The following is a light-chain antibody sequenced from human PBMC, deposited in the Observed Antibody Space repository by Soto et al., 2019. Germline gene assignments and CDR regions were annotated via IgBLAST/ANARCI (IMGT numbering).Light chain of an antibody. CDR3: QQYGSSSPWT. CDR2: KAS. Sequence: DIQMPQSPATLSASVGDRVNITCRASQSIGSWSAGYQQKPGRAPKHLSYKASSLETGVRARVSGSGSGAEFTLIISSLQPDDFGSDYCQQYGSSSPWTFGQGTKVEIK. CDR1: QSIGSW. J-gene: IGKJ1*01. V-gene: IGKV1-5*03.